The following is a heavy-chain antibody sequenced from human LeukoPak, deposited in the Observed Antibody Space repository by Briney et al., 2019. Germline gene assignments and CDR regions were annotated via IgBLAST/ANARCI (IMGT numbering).Heavy chain of an antibody. CDR2: IKQDGSEK. CDR3: ARDQVYDFWSGRYYYYYYYMDV. CDR1: GFTFSSFA. D-gene: IGHD3-3*01. Sequence: GGSLRLSCAASGFTFSSFAMSWVRQAPGKGLEWVANIKQDGSEKYYVDSVKGRFTISRDNAKNSLYLQMNSLRAEDTAVYYCARDQVYDFWSGRYYYYYYYMDVWGKGTTVTVSS. V-gene: IGHV3-7*01. J-gene: IGHJ6*03.